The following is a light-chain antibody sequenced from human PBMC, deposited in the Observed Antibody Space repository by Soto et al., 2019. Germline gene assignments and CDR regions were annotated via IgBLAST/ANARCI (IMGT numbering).Light chain of an antibody. CDR2: SSN. CDR3: VAWDDRLSGSFV. Sequence: QTVVTQPPSASGTPGQKVTISCSGSYSNIGSNPVNWYQQVPGAAPKLLIHSSNQRPSGVSDRFSGSKSGTSSSLVISGLQSEDEADYYCVAWDDRLSGSFVFGTGTKLTVL. V-gene: IGLV1-44*01. CDR1: YSNIGSNP. J-gene: IGLJ1*01.